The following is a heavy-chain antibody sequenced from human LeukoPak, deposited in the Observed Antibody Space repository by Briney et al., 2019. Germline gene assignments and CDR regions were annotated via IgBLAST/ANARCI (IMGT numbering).Heavy chain of an antibody. J-gene: IGHJ4*02. CDR2: MNPNSGNT. Sequence: GASVKVSCKASGYTFTSYDINWVRQATGQGLEWMGWMNPNSGNTGYAQKFQGRVTMTRNTSISTAYMELSSLRSEDTAVYYCARPGYCSGGSCYHFDYWGQGTLVTVSS. D-gene: IGHD2-15*01. V-gene: IGHV1-8*01. CDR3: ARPGYCSGGSCYHFDY. CDR1: GYTFTSYD.